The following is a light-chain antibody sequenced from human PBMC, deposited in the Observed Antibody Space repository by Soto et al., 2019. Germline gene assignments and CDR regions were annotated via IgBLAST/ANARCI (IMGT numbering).Light chain of an antibody. J-gene: IGKJ4*01. CDR2: GTS. V-gene: IGKV1-27*01. Sequence: DIQMTQSPSSLSASVGDRVTITCRASQGINIFLAWYQQKPGEVPKLLIYGTSTLQSGVPSRFSGSGYGTDFSLTISSLQPEDVATYYCQKYKSAPFTFGGGTKVDIK. CDR3: QKYKSAPFT. CDR1: QGINIF.